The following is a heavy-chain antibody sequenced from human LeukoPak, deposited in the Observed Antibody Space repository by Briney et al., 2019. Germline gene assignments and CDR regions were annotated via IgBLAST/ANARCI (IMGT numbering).Heavy chain of an antibody. Sequence: PGGSLRLSCAASGFTFSSYAMSWVRQAPGKGLEWVSAISGSGGSTYYADSVKGRFTISRDNSKNTLYLQMNSLRADDTAVYYCAKRTHVRLGELFFGAFDIWGQGTMVTVSS. D-gene: IGHD3-16*01. CDR2: ISGSGGST. CDR1: GFTFSSYA. V-gene: IGHV3-23*01. CDR3: AKRTHVRLGELFFGAFDI. J-gene: IGHJ3*02.